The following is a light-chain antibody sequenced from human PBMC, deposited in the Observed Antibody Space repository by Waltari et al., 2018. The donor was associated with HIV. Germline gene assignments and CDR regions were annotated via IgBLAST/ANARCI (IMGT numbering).Light chain of an antibody. CDR3: QSYDISLSASVV. CDR2: GNK. Sequence: QSMLTQPPSVSGAPGQRVTISCTGSSSTLGADYDVPWSQQIPGTAPKLLISGNKNRPSGVPDRFSASKSGTSASLTISGLQAEDEADYFCQSYDISLSASVVFGGGTRLTVL. J-gene: IGLJ2*01. V-gene: IGLV1-40*01. CDR1: SSTLGADYD.